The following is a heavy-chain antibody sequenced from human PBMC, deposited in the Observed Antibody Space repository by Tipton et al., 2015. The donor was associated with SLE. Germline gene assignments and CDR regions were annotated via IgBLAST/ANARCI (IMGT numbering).Heavy chain of an antibody. D-gene: IGHD5/OR15-5a*01. CDR2: ISWNSDII. J-gene: IGHJ4*02. CDR1: GFSFDEYA. CDR3: ATVSPSLDY. V-gene: IGHV3-9*01. Sequence: QLVQSGGGLVQPGWSLRLSCAASGFSFDEYAMHWVRQAPGKGLEWVSGISWNSDIIDYADSVKGRFTISRDNAKNSLYLQMNSLTPEDTALYYCATVSPSLDYWGQGTLVTVSS.